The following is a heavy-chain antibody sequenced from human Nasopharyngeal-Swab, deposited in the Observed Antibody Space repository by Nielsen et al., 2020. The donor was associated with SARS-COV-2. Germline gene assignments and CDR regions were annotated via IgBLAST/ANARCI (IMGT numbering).Heavy chain of an antibody. D-gene: IGHD1-26*01. J-gene: IGHJ3*02. CDR2: IYSGVST. CDR3: ARAHSGSYFGAFDI. Sequence: GGSLRLSCAASGFTVSSNYMSWVRQAPGKGLEWVSVIYSGVSTYYADSVKGRFTISRDNSKNTLYLQMNSLRAEDTAVYYCARAHSGSYFGAFDIWGQGTMVTVSS. V-gene: IGHV3-53*05. CDR1: GFTVSSNY.